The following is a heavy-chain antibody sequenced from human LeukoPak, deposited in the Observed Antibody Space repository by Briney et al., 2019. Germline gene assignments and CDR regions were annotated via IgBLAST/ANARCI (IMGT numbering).Heavy chain of an antibody. V-gene: IGHV3-23*01. CDR3: AKARGYGSGSPSIYYFDY. CDR2: ISGSGGST. J-gene: IGHJ4*02. Sequence: GGSLRLYCAASGFTFSSNAMSWVRQAPGKGLEWVSAISGSGGSTYYADSVKGRFTISRDNSKNTLYLQMNSLRAEDTAVYYCAKARGYGSGSPSIYYFDYWGQGTLVTVSS. D-gene: IGHD3-10*01. CDR1: GFTFSSNA.